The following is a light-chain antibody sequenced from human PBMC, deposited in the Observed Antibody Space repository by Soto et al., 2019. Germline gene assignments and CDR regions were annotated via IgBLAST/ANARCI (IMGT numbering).Light chain of an antibody. CDR2: EVN. CDR1: SSDVGGYNF. CDR3: SSYAGSNSYV. Sequence: LTQPPSASGSPGQSVTISCTGTSSDVGGYNFVSWYQQHPGKAPKLMIYEVNRRPSGVPDRFSGSKSGNTASLTVSGLQAEDEADYYCSSYAGSNSYVFGIGTKVTVL. J-gene: IGLJ1*01. V-gene: IGLV2-8*01.